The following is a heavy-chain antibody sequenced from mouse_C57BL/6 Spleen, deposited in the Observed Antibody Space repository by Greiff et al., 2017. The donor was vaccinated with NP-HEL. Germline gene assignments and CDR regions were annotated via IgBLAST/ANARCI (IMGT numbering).Heavy chain of an antibody. CDR2: IDPSDSYT. Sequence: QVQLQQPGAELVMPGASVKLSCTASGYTFTSSWMHWVKQRPGQGLEWIGEIDPSDSYTNYTQKFKGKSTLTVDKSSSTAYMQLSSLTSEDSAVYYCARDSQDYWGQGTTLTVSS. V-gene: IGHV1-69*01. D-gene: IGHD3-2*01. CDR1: GYTFTSSW. CDR3: ARDSQDY. J-gene: IGHJ2*01.